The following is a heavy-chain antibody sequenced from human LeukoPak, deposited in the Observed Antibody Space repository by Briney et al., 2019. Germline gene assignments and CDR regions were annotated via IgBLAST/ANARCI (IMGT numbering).Heavy chain of an antibody. CDR1: GGSISSSSYY. J-gene: IGHJ4*02. Sequence: SETLCLTCTVSGGSISSSSYYWGWIRQPPGKGLEWIGSIYYSGSTYYNPSLKSRVTISVDTSKNQFSLKLSSVTAADTAVYYCARHTSLSSAAHDYWGQGTLVTVSS. CDR2: IYYSGST. D-gene: IGHD6-13*01. CDR3: ARHTSLSSAAHDY. V-gene: IGHV4-39*01.